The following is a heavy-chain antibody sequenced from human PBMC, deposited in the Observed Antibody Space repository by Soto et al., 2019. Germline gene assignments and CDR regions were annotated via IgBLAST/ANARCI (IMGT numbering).Heavy chain of an antibody. Sequence: ASVKVSCKASGYTFTSYGISWVRQAPGQGLEWMGWISAYNGNTNYAQKLQGRVTMTTDTSTSTAYMELRSLRSDDTAVYYCAREITMIVESWFDPWGQGTLVTVSS. V-gene: IGHV1-18*01. CDR1: GYTFTSYG. J-gene: IGHJ5*02. CDR2: ISAYNGNT. D-gene: IGHD3-22*01. CDR3: AREITMIVESWFDP.